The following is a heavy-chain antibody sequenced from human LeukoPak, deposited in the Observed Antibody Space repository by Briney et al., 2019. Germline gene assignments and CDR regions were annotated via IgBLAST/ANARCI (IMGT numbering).Heavy chain of an antibody. V-gene: IGHV3-21*01. CDR1: GFTFSSYS. CDR2: ISSSSSYI. J-gene: IGHJ4*02. D-gene: IGHD3-3*01. CDR3: ARDLHYDFWSGYYTGDVDYFDY. Sequence: GGSLRLSCAASGFTFSSYSMNWVRQAPGKGLEWVSSISSSSSYIYYADLVKGRFTISRDNAKNSLYLQMNSLRAEDTAVYYCARDLHYDFWSGYYTGDVDYFDYWGQGTLATVSS.